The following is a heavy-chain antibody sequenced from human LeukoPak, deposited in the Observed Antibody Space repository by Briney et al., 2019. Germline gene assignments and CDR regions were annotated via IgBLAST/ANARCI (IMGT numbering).Heavy chain of an antibody. CDR1: GFTFSSYA. J-gene: IGHJ5*02. CDR3: ARGGPYTLNWFDP. Sequence: GGSLRLSCAASGFTFSSYAMHWVRQAPGKGLEWVAVISYDGSNKYYADSVKGRFTISRDNSKNTLYLQMNSLRAEDTAVYYCARGGPYTLNWFDPWGQGTLVTVSS. CDR2: ISYDGSNK. V-gene: IGHV3-30*04.